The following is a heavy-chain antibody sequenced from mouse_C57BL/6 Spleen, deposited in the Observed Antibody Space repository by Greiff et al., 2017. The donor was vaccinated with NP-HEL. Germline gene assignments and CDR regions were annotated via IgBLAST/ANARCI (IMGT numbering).Heavy chain of an antibody. CDR2: IDPSDSYT. V-gene: IGHV1-59*01. CDR3: ARSKNYTVTTAY. Sequence: QVQLQQPGAELVRPGTSVKLSCKASGYTFTSYWMHWVKQRPGQGLEWIGVIDPSDSYTNYNQKFKGKATLTVDTSSSTAYMQLSSLTSEDSAVYYCARSKNYTVTTAYWGQGTLVTVSA. D-gene: IGHD2-2*01. CDR1: GYTFTSYW. J-gene: IGHJ3*01.